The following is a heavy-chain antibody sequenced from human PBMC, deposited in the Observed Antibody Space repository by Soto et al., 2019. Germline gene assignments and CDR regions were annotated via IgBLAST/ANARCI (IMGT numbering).Heavy chain of an antibody. Sequence: EVQLVESGGGLVQPGGSLRLSCAASGFTFSSYSMNWVRQAPGKGLEWVSYISSSSSTIYYADSVKGRFTISRDNAKNSLYLQMNSLRAEDTAVYYCARDFGNDYGDYYFDYWGQGTLVTVSS. D-gene: IGHD4-17*01. CDR2: ISSSSSTI. V-gene: IGHV3-48*01. CDR3: ARDFGNDYGDYYFDY. J-gene: IGHJ4*02. CDR1: GFTFSSYS.